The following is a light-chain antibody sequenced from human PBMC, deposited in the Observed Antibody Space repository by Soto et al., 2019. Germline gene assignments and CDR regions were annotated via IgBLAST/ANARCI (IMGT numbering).Light chain of an antibody. CDR1: QTVSSTY. CDR2: DAS. Sequence: EIVLTQSPGTLSLSPGERATLSCRTSQTVSSTYFAWYQQRPGQAPRLLFYDASTRATGIPDRFSCSGSQRDFTLTISRLGPEDSAIYYCQQFGRSPITFGQGTRLEIK. V-gene: IGKV3-20*01. CDR3: QQFGRSPIT. J-gene: IGKJ5*01.